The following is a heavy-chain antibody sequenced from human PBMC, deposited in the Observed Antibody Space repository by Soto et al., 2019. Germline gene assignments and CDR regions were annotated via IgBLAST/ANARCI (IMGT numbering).Heavy chain of an antibody. Sequence: QVQLVESGGGVVQPGRSLRVSCAASGFIFSNYAMHWVRQAPGKGLEWVAVVSYDGSNQFYAESVKSRFTISRDSSKTTLYLQMNNLREEDTAVYYCARDRVYYYDNSGYYNFDYWGQGTLVIVSS. CDR3: ARDRVYYYDNSGYYNFDY. CDR1: GFIFSNYA. D-gene: IGHD3-22*01. J-gene: IGHJ4*02. V-gene: IGHV3-30-3*01. CDR2: VSYDGSNQ.